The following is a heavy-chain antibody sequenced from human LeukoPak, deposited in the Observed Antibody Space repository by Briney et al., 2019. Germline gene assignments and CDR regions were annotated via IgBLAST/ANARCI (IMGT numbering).Heavy chain of an antibody. CDR3: AATGGSGSYSFDP. CDR1: GFTFSDYY. D-gene: IGHD3-10*01. V-gene: IGHV3-11*01. J-gene: IGHJ5*02. Sequence: GGSLRLSCAASGFTFSDYYMSWIRQAPGKGLEWVSYISSSGGTIYYADSVKGRFTISRDNAKNSLYLQMNSLRAEDTAVYYCAATGGSGSYSFDPWGQGTLVTVSS. CDR2: ISSSGGTI.